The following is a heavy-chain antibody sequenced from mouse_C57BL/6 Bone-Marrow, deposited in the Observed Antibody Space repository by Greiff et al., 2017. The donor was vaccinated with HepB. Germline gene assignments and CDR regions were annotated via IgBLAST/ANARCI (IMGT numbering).Heavy chain of an antibody. D-gene: IGHD1-1*01. CDR2: IHPNSGST. Sequence: QVQLQQPGAELVKPGASVKLSRKASGYTFTSYWMHWVKQRPGQGLEWIGMIHPNSGSTNYNEKFKSKATLTVDKSSSTAYMQLSSLTSEDSAVYYCARGTTVVARAMDYWGQGTSVTVSS. J-gene: IGHJ4*01. CDR1: GYTFTSYW. CDR3: ARGTTVVARAMDY. V-gene: IGHV1-64*01.